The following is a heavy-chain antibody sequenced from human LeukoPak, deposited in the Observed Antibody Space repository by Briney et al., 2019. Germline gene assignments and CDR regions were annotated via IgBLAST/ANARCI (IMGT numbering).Heavy chain of an antibody. CDR3: ARDHYYGSGREYYYYYYYMDV. CDR2: MNPNSGNT. CDR1: GYTFTSYD. J-gene: IGHJ6*03. V-gene: IGHV1-8*03. D-gene: IGHD3-10*01. Sequence: APVKVSCKASGYTFTSYDINWVRQATGQGLEWMGWMNPNSGNTGYAQKFQGRVTITRNTSISTAYMELSSLRSEDTAVYYCARDHYYGSGREYYYYYYYMDVWGKGTTVTVSS.